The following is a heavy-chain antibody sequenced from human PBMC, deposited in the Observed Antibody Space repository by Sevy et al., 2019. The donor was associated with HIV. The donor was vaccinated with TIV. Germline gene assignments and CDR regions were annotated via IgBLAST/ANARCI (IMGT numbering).Heavy chain of an antibody. Sequence: SETLSLTCTVSGGSISSSSYYWGWIRQSPGKGLEWIGSIYYSGSTYYNPSLKGRVTISVDTSKNRFSLKLSSVTAADTAVYYCARHNWISTNCRGNWFDPWGQGTLVTVSS. D-gene: IGHD2-2*01. J-gene: IGHJ5*02. CDR2: IYYSGST. V-gene: IGHV4-39*01. CDR1: GGSISSSSYY. CDR3: ARHNWISTNCRGNWFDP.